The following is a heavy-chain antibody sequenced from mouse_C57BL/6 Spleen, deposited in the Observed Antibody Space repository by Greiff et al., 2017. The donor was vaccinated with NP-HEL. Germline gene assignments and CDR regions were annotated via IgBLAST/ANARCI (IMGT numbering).Heavy chain of an antibody. J-gene: IGHJ3*01. CDR3: ARSGYYDDDGLAY. Sequence: QVQLQRSGAELVRPGSSVKLSCKASGYTFTSYWMHWVKQRPIQGLEWIGNIDPSDSETHYNQKFKDKATLTVDKSSSTAYMQLSSLTSEDSAVYYGARSGYYDDDGLAYWGQGTLVTVSA. V-gene: IGHV1-52*01. CDR2: IDPSDSET. CDR1: GYTFTSYW. D-gene: IGHD2-4*01.